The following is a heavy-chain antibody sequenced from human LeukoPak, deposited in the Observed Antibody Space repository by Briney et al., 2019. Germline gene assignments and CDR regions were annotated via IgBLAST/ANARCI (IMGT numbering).Heavy chain of an antibody. CDR1: GFTFSSYT. Sequence: GGSLRLSCAASGFTFSSYTMNWVRQAPGKGLEWVSSISSSSSYIYYADSVKGRFTTSRDNAKNSLYLQMNSLRAEDTAVYYCARGRGSYPNYFDFWGQGTLVTVSS. CDR2: ISSSSSYI. V-gene: IGHV3-21*01. D-gene: IGHD3-16*01. CDR3: ARGRGSYPNYFDF. J-gene: IGHJ4*02.